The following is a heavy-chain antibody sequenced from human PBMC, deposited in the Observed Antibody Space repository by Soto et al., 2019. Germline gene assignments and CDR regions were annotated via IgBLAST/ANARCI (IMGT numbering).Heavy chain of an antibody. J-gene: IGHJ4*02. CDR1: GFTFSSYS. CDR3: ARGLDVRVGATDY. Sequence: GGSLRLSCAASGFTFSSYSMNWVRQAPGKGLEWVSSISSSSSYIYYADSVKGRFTISRDNAKNSLYLQMNSLRAEDTAVYYCARGLDVRVGATDYWGQGTLVTVSS. D-gene: IGHD1-26*01. CDR2: ISSSSSYI. V-gene: IGHV3-21*01.